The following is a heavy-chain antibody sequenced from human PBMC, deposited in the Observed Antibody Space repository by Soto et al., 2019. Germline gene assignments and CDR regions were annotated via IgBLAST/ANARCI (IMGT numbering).Heavy chain of an antibody. Sequence: ASVKVSCKASGYTFTSYGISWVRQAPGQGLEWMGWISAYNGNTNYAQKLQGRVTMTTDTSTSTAYMELRSLRSDDTAVYYCARAKTVTTGLAGYYGMDVWGQGTTVTAP. CDR2: ISAYNGNT. V-gene: IGHV1-18*01. CDR3: ARAKTVTTGLAGYYGMDV. J-gene: IGHJ6*02. CDR1: GYTFTSYG. D-gene: IGHD4-17*01.